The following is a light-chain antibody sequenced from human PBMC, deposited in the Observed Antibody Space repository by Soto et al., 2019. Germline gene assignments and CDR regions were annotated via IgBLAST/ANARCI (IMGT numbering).Light chain of an antibody. J-gene: IGKJ2*01. CDR3: QQYADLPYT. V-gene: IGKV1-33*01. CDR2: DTS. Sequence: DLQMTQSPSSLSASVGDRVTITCQASQDISNYLNWYQQKQGKAPELLIYDTSNLQTGVPSRSSGSGSGTDFTFTISSLQPEDIATYYCQQYADLPYTFGQGTKLEI. CDR1: QDISNY.